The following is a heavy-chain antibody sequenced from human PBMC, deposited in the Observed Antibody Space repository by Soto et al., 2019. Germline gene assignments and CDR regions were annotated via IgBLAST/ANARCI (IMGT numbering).Heavy chain of an antibody. V-gene: IGHV3-9*01. J-gene: IGHJ6*03. CDR3: AKGVCSSAKCYTYSYMDV. CDR2: VSWNSGTV. CDR1: GFSFDEYA. Sequence: EVQLVESGGTLVQPGRSLRLSCAASGFSFDEYAMHWVRQVPGKGLEWVSGVSWNSGTVGYGDSVKGRFTISRDNDKNSLYLQMNSLRAEDTAMYYCAKGVCSSAKCYTYSYMDVWGKGTAVTVSS. D-gene: IGHD3-10*01.